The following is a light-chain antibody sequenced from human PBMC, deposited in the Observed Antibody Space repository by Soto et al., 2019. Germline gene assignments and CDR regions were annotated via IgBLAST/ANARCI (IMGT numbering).Light chain of an antibody. CDR1: QSVTSNY. J-gene: IGKJ2*01. Sequence: PGERATLSCGASQSVTSNYLAWYQQKPGQAPRLLIFGASIRVTGIPDRFIGSGSGTDFTLTITRLEPEDFATYYCQQSYSTPFFGQGTKLEIK. V-gene: IGKV3-20*01. CDR3: QQSYSTPF. CDR2: GAS.